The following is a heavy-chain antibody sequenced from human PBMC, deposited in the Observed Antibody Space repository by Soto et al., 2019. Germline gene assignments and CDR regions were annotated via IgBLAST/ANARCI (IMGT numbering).Heavy chain of an antibody. V-gene: IGHV1-8*01. J-gene: IGHJ5*02. D-gene: IGHD3-10*01. Sequence: GASVKVSCKASGYSFTNNDVSWVRLATGQGLEWMGWMNPGSGDTGYAQKFQGRVTMTRDISIGTAYMELRSLRSDDTAIYYCARMASFGSLNWFDPWGQGTLVTV. CDR1: GYSFTNND. CDR3: ARMASFGSLNWFDP. CDR2: MNPGSGDT.